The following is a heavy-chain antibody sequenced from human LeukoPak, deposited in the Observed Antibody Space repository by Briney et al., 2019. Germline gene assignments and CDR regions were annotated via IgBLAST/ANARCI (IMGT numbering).Heavy chain of an antibody. D-gene: IGHD3-10*01. J-gene: IGHJ4*02. V-gene: IGHV4-59*13. CDR3: AREGYAMVRGVPFDY. CDR1: GGSISSCY. CDR2: IYYRRST. Sequence: SETLSLTCSVSGGSISSCYGIGMRQPPEKGREGSGYIYYRRSTNYNPPRKSRVTISVDTSKNQFSFKLSSVTGADTAGYYCAREGYAMVRGVPFDYWGQRTLVTVSS.